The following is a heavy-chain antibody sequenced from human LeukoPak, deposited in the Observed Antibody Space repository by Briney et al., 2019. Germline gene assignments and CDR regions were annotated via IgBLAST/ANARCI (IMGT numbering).Heavy chain of an antibody. CDR1: GGSFSGYY. CDR2: INHSGST. CDR3: ARWYSSSTGDRFDS. V-gene: IGHV4-34*01. J-gene: IGHJ4*02. Sequence: KSSETLSLTCAVYGGSFSGYYWSWIRQPPGKGLEWIGEINHSGSTNYNPSLKSRVTISVDTSKNQFSLKLSSVTAADTAVYYCARWYSSSTGDRFDSWGQGTQVTVSS. D-gene: IGHD6-19*01.